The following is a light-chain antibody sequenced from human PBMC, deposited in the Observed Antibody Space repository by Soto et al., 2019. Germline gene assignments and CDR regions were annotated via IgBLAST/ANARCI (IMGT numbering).Light chain of an antibody. J-gene: IGKJ1*01. CDR2: KAS. V-gene: IGKV1-5*03. CDR1: QSISTW. Sequence: DIQMTQSPSTLPASVGDRVTITCRASQSISTWLAWYQQKPGKAPNLLIYKASYLASGVPSRFSGGGSGTEFTLTISSLEPEDFAVYYCQQRSNLWTFGQGTKVDI. CDR3: QQRSNLWT.